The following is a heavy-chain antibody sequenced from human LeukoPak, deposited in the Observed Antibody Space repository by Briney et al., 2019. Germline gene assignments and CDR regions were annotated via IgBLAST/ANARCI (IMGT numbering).Heavy chain of an antibody. V-gene: IGHV1-46*01. CDR3: ARAPAGTLDF. CDR2: IRGTGDSP. J-gene: IGHJ4*02. CDR1: GYTLTELS. Sequence: ASVKVSCKVSGYTLTELSMHWVRQALGQGLEWVGLIRGTGDSPDYAQKFQGRVTVTCDTSTNTLYLELRSLKLEDTAVYYCARAPAGTLDFWGQGTLVTVSS. D-gene: IGHD6-13*01.